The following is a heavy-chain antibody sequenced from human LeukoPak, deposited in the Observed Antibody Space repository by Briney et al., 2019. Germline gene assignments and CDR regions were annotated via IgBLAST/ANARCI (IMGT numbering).Heavy chain of an antibody. J-gene: IGHJ4*02. V-gene: IGHV3-30-3*01. Sequence: GRSLRLSCAASGFTFSSYAMHWVRQAPGKGLEWVAVISYDGSNKYYADSVKGRFTISRDNSKNTLYLQMNSLRAEDTAVYYCARDVHGGAFDYWGRGTLVTVSS. D-gene: IGHD4-23*01. CDR2: ISYDGSNK. CDR1: GFTFSSYA. CDR3: ARDVHGGAFDY.